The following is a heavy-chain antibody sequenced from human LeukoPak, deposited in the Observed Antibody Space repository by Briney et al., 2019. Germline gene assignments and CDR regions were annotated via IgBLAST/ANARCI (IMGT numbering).Heavy chain of an antibody. CDR1: GYTFTGYY. CDR3: ARVKFGRSGYCSSTSCYTFDY. J-gene: IGHJ4*02. V-gene: IGHV1-2*02. Sequence: ASVKVSCKASGYTFTGYYMHWVRQAPGQGLEWMGWINPNSGGTNYAQKFQGRVTMTRDTSISTAYMELSRLRSDDTAVYYCARVKFGRSGYCSSTSCYTFDYWGQGTLVTVSS. CDR2: INPNSGGT. D-gene: IGHD2-2*02.